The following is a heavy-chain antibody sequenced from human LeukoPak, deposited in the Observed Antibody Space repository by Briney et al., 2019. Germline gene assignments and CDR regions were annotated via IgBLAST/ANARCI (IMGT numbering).Heavy chain of an antibody. CDR3: AREGSFDTSGYNDALDI. J-gene: IGHJ3*02. D-gene: IGHD3-22*01. V-gene: IGHV3-53*01. Sequence: QPGGSLRLSCAASGFIVSGNYMSWVRQAPGKGLEWISVIRSGGTTSYADSVKGRFTISRDNSKNTLYLQMNSLRAEDTAVYYCAREGSFDTSGYNDALDIWGQGTMVTVSA. CDR2: IRSGGTT. CDR1: GFIVSGNY.